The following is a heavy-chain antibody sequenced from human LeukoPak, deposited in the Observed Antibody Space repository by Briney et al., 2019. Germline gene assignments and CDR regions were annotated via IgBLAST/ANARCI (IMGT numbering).Heavy chain of an antibody. CDR2: INPNSGGT. D-gene: IGHD3-10*01. V-gene: IGHV1-2*02. CDR1: GYTFTGYY. CDR3: ARESALYGSGVGGVCAFDI. J-gene: IGHJ3*02. Sequence: ASVKVSCKASGYTFTGYYMHWVRQAPGQGLEWMGWINPNSGGTNYAQKFQGRVTMTRDTSISTAYMELSRLRSDDTAVYYCARESALYGSGVGGVCAFDIWGQGTMVTVSS.